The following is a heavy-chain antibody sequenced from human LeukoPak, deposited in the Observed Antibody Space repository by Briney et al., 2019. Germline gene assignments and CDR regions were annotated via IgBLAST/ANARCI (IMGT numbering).Heavy chain of an antibody. CDR2: IYYSGST. CDR1: GGSISSSSYY. Sequence: PSETLSLTCTVPGGSISSSSYYWGWIRQPPGKGLEWIGSIYYSGSTYYNPSLKSRVTISVDTSKNQFSLKLSSVTAADTAVYYCARGPFYYDRGGAFDYWGQGTLVTVSS. D-gene: IGHD3-22*01. V-gene: IGHV4-39*01. CDR3: ARGPFYYDRGGAFDY. J-gene: IGHJ4*02.